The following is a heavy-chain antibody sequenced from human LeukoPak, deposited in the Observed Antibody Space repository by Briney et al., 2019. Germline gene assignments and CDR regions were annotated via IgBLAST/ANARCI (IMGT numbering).Heavy chain of an antibody. CDR2: IYPADSDT. D-gene: IGHD2-15*01. CDR3: ARGPTFVGYYYMDV. J-gene: IGHJ6*03. Sequence: GESLKISCQGFGYTFTNYWIGWVRQMPGQGLEGMGLIYPADSDTRYSPSFEGQVTISVDKSIRAAYLHWSSLKPSDTAIYYCARGPTFVGYYYMDVWGEGTTVTISS. V-gene: IGHV5-51*01. CDR1: GYTFTNYW.